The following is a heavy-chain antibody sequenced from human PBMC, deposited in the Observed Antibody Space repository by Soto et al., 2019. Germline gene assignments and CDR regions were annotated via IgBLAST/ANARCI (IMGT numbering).Heavy chain of an antibody. CDR2: IGTAGDT. V-gene: IGHV3-13*01. Sequence: GGSLRLSCAASGFTFSSYDMHWVRQATGKGLEWVSAIGTAGDTYYPGSVKGRFTISRENAKNSLYLQMNSLGAGDTAVYYCARSLGLKFDTADAFDIWGQGTMVTVSS. D-gene: IGHD2-2*02. CDR1: GFTFSSYD. J-gene: IGHJ3*02. CDR3: ARSLGLKFDTADAFDI.